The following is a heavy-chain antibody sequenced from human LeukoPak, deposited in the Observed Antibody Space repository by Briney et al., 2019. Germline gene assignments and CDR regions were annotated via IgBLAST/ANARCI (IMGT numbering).Heavy chain of an antibody. CDR3: ARHLLIAAAGEDPFDY. J-gene: IGHJ4*02. Sequence: SETLSLTCGVSGGSISSTNWWTWVRQPPGKGLEWIGEVNLQGSTNYNPSLKSRVTISVDTSKNQFSLKLRSVTAADTAVYYCARHLLIAAAGEDPFDYWGQGTLVTVSS. V-gene: IGHV4-4*02. D-gene: IGHD6-13*01. CDR1: GGSISSTNW. CDR2: VNLQGST.